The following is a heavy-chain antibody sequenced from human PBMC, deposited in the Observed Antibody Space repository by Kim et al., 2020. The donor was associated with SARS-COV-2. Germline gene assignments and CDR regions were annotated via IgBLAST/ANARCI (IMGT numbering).Heavy chain of an antibody. D-gene: IGHD3-16*01. CDR2: INHSGST. CDR3: ARDRWWGSYYYYGMDV. CDR1: GGSFSGYY. V-gene: IGHV4-34*01. Sequence: SETLSLTCAVYGGSFSGYYWSWIRQPPGKGLEWIGEINHSGSTNYNPSLKSRVTISVDTSKNQFSLKLSSVTAADTAVYYCARDRWWGSYYYYGMDVWGQGTTVTVSS. J-gene: IGHJ6*02.